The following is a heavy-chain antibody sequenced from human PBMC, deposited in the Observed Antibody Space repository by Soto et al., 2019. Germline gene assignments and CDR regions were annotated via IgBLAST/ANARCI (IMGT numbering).Heavy chain of an antibody. D-gene: IGHD6-19*01. V-gene: IGHV2-5*02. CDR3: AHTLVAGLGYYFDC. J-gene: IGHJ4*02. CDR2: IYWADDK. Sequence: QITLKESGPTLVQPTQTLTLTCTFSGFSLSTTRVGVGWIRQPPGKALEWLALIYWADDKSYSPFLKSRLTINKDTAKNQVVLKMIDMDPMDTATYFCAHTLVAGLGYYFDCWGQGTLVTVSA. CDR1: GFSLSTTRVG.